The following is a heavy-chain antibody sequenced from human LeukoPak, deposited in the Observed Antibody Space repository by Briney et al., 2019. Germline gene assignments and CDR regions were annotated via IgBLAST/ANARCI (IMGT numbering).Heavy chain of an antibody. CDR2: IIPIFGTA. CDR1: GGTFSSYA. J-gene: IGHJ6*03. V-gene: IGHV1-69*05. D-gene: IGHD2-2*02. Sequence: SVKVSCKASGGTFSSYAISWVRQAPGQGLEWMGGIIPIFGTANYAQKFQGRVTITTDESTSTAYMELSSLRSEDTAVYYCASLRVYCSSTSCYRDNYYYYYMDVWGKGTTVTVSS. CDR3: ASLRVYCSSTSCYRDNYYYYYMDV.